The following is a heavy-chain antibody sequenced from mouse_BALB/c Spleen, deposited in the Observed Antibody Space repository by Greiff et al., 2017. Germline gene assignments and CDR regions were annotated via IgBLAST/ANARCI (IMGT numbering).Heavy chain of an antibody. J-gene: IGHJ4*01. V-gene: IGHV1-69*01. CDR1: GYTFTDYW. CDR3: ARSDRYEGGLYPMDY. CDR2: IDTSDSYT. Sequence: QVQLQQSGAELVMPGASVKMSCKASGYTFTDYWMHWVKQRPGQGLEWIGAIDTSDSYTSYNQKFKGKATLTVDESSSTAYMQLSSLTTEDSAVYYCARSDRYEGGLYPMDYWGQGTSVTVSS. D-gene: IGHD2-14*01.